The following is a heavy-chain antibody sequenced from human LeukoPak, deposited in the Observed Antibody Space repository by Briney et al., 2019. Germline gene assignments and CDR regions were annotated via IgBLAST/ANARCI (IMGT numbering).Heavy chain of an antibody. V-gene: IGHV4-30-4*01. CDR3: ARDHSGCSSTSCSRETDF. CDR1: GGSISSGDYH. D-gene: IGHD2-2*01. CDR2: IYYSGST. J-gene: IGHJ4*02. Sequence: SETLSLTCTVSGGSISSGDYHWSWIRQSPGKGLEWIGYIYYSGSTYYNPSLMSRVTISVDTSKNQFSLKLNSVTAADTAVYYCARDHSGCSSTSCSRETDFWGQGTLVTVSS.